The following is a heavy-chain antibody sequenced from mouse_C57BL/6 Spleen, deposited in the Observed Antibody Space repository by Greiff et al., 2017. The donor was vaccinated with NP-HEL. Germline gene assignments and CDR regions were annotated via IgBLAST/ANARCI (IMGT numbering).Heavy chain of an antibody. V-gene: IGHV1-18*01. CDR1: GYTFTDYN. CDR3: ARQGLRFFYAMDY. D-gene: IGHD2-4*01. CDR2: INPNNGGT. Sequence: EVQLQQPGPELVKPGASVKIPCKASGYTFTDYNMDWVKQSHGQSLEWIGDINPNNGGTIYNQKFKGKATLTVDKSSSTAYMELRSLTSEDTAVYYCARQGLRFFYAMDYWGQGTSVTVSS. J-gene: IGHJ4*01.